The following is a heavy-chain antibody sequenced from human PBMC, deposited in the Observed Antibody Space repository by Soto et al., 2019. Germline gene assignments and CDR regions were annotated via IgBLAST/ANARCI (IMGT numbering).Heavy chain of an antibody. J-gene: IGHJ2*01. CDR3: AHLTYYFDSSAYYWYFDL. D-gene: IGHD3-22*01. CDR1: GFSLSTSGVG. CDR2: IYWDDDK. Sequence: QITLKESGPTLVKPTQTLTLTCTFSGFSLSTSGVGVGWIRQPPGKALEWLALIYWDDDKRYSPSLKSRLTITKDNSKNQVVLTMTNMDPVDTATYYCAHLTYYFDSSAYYWYFDLWGRGTLVTVSS. V-gene: IGHV2-5*02.